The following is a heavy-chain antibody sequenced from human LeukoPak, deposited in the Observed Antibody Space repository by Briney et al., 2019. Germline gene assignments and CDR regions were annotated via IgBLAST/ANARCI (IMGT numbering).Heavy chain of an antibody. Sequence: HAGGSLRLSCAASGLSFSFYAMSWVRQAPGKGLEWVSSISGGGAGTYYADSVRDRFTISRDNSKNTLYLQMNSLRAEDTALYYCAKDFVRYNIQFDYWGQGALVTVSS. CDR2: ISGGGAGT. V-gene: IGHV3-23*01. J-gene: IGHJ4*02. CDR3: AKDFVRYNIQFDY. D-gene: IGHD1-1*01. CDR1: GLSFSFYA.